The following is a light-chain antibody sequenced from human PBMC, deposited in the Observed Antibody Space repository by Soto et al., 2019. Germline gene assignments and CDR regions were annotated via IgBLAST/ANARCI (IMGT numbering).Light chain of an antibody. CDR1: QSVSSN. CDR2: GAS. J-gene: IGKJ4*01. V-gene: IGKV3-20*01. Sequence: DIVMTQSPATLSVSPGERATLSCRASQSVSSNLAWYQQKPGQAPRLLIYGASSRATGIPDRFIVSGSGTDFTLTIRRLAPADLAVYDCQQYGSSPTFGGGTKVDI. CDR3: QQYGSSPT.